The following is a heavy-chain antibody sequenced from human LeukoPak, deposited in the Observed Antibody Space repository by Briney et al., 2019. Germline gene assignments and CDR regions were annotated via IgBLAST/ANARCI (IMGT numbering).Heavy chain of an antibody. Sequence: QAGGALRLSCEASGFTFSNNVMTWVRQVPWKGLEWVSYISANGDVTYSAASVKGRFPISRDNSNTTLYLQMNSLRAEDAAVYFCAKPPGLVGVGDYWGQGTLVTVSS. V-gene: IGHV3-23*01. CDR3: AKPPGLVGVGDY. CDR1: GFTFSNNV. CDR2: ISANGDVT. D-gene: IGHD1-26*01. J-gene: IGHJ4*02.